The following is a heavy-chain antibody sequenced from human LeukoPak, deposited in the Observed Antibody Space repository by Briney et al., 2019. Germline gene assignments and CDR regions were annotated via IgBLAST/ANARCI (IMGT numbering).Heavy chain of an antibody. J-gene: IGHJ5*02. D-gene: IGHD6-13*01. CDR3: ARGGGSSWYNGWFDP. V-gene: IGHV4-61*01. CDR2: IYYSGST. CDR1: GGSVSSGSYY. Sequence: SETLSLTCTVSGGSVSSGSYYWSWIRQPPGKGLEWIGYIYYSGSTNYNPSLKSRVTISVDTSKNQFSLKLSSVTAADTAVYYCARGGGSSWYNGWFDPWGQGTLVTVSS.